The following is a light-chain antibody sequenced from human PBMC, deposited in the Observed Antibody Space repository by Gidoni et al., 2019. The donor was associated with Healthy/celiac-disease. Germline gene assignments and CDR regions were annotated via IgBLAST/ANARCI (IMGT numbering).Light chain of an antibody. V-gene: IGLV1-36*01. CDR2: YDD. Sequence: SLLSQPPSLFEAPGPRVTISRSVSSSNIGNNAVNWYQHPPGKAPKLLIYYDDLLPSGVSDRFSGCKSGTSASLAISGIQSEDEADYYCAAWDDSLNGPVFGGGTKLTVL. J-gene: IGLJ3*02. CDR1: SSNIGNNA. CDR3: AAWDDSLNGPV.